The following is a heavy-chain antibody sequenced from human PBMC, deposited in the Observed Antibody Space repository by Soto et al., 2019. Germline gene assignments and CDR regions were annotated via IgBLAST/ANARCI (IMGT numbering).Heavy chain of an antibody. V-gene: IGHV4-34*01. Sequence: SETLSITCAVYGGSFSGYYWRWIRQPPGKGLEWIGEINHSRSTNYNPSIKSRVTISVDTSKNQFSLKLSSLIVADTAVFYCARERSGYDNRYYYMDVWGKGTTVTVSS. CDR2: INHSRST. CDR1: GGSFSGYY. J-gene: IGHJ6*03. CDR3: ARERSGYDNRYYYMDV. D-gene: IGHD5-12*01.